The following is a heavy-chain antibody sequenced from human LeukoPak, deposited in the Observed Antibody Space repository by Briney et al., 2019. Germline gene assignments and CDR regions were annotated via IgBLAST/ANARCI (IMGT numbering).Heavy chain of an antibody. V-gene: IGHV4-39*01. D-gene: IGHD6-19*01. CDR3: ARHFIAVGNWFDP. CDR1: GGSISSSSYY. Sequence: SETLSLTCTVSGGSISSSSYYWGWIRQPPGKGLEWIGSIYYSGSTYYNPSLKSRVTISVDTSKNQFSLKLSSVTAADTAVYYCARHFIAVGNWFDPWGQGTLVTVSS. CDR2: IYYSGST. J-gene: IGHJ5*02.